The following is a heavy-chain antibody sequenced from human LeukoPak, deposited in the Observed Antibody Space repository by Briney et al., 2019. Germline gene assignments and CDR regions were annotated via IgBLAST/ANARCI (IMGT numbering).Heavy chain of an antibody. D-gene: IGHD3-3*01. Sequence: GGSLRLSCAASGFTFSGSAMHWVRQASGKGLEWVGRIRSKANSYATAYAASVKGRFTISRDDSKNTAYLQMNSLKTEDTAVYYCTILPPVFGVVTLFDYWGQGTLVTVSS. CDR1: GFTFSGSA. V-gene: IGHV3-73*01. CDR3: TILPPVFGVVTLFDY. J-gene: IGHJ4*02. CDR2: IRSKANSYAT.